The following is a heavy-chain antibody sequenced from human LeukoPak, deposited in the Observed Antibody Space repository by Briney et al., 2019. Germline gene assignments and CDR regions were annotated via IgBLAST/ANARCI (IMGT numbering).Heavy chain of an antibody. V-gene: IGHV3-33*01. CDR1: GFTFSSYG. D-gene: IGHD3-16*02. CDR3: ARDPYDYVWGSYRYFDY. J-gene: IGHJ4*02. CDR2: IWYDGSNK. Sequence: GESLRLSCAASGFTFSSYGMHWVRQAPGKGLEWVAVIWYDGSNKYYADSVKGRFTISRDNSKNTLYLQMNSLRAEDTAVYYCARDPYDYVWGSYRYFDYWGQGTLVTVSS.